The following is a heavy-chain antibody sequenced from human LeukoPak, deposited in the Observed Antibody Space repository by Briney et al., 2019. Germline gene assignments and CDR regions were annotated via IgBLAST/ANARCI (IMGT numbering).Heavy chain of an antibody. CDR2: ISYSGSS. V-gene: IGHV4-59*01. CDR3: ARYTSMVAFHAHGFDI. CDR1: GGSISSYY. D-gene: IGHD5-18*01. Sequence: KPSETLSLTCTVSGGSISSYYWSWIRQPPGKGLEWIGYISYSGSSNYNPSLKSRLTMSVDTSKNQFSLKLSSVTAADTAVYYCARYTSMVAFHAHGFDIWGQGTMVTVSS. J-gene: IGHJ3*02.